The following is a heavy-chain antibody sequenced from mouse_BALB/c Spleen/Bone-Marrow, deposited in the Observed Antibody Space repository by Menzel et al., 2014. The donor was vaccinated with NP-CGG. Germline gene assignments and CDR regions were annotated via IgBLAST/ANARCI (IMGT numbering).Heavy chain of an antibody. Sequence: VQVVESGPGLVQPSQSLSITCTVSGFSLTSYGVHWVRQSPGKGLQWLGVIWSGGSTDYNAAFISRLSISKDNSKSQVFFKMNSLQANDTAIYYCARNRYGFAYWGQGTLVTVSA. D-gene: IGHD2-14*01. V-gene: IGHV2-2*02. CDR3: ARNRYGFAY. CDR1: GFSLTSYG. CDR2: IWSGGST. J-gene: IGHJ3*01.